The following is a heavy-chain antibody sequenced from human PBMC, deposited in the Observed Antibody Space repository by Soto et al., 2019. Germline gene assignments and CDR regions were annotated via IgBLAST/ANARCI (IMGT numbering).Heavy chain of an antibody. V-gene: IGHV4-39*01. CDR2: IYYRGNA. Sequence: QLQLQESGPGLVKPSETLSLTCSVSDDSINSDKYYWGWIRQPPGKGLEWIGSIYYRGNAYYNPSRQTRVTISLDKSRSQFSLKLNSVTAADSAVYFCARLEGLASFSYYFDVWGPGALVTVSS. D-gene: IGHD3-9*01. CDR3: ARLEGLASFSYYFDV. J-gene: IGHJ4*02. CDR1: DDSINSDKYY.